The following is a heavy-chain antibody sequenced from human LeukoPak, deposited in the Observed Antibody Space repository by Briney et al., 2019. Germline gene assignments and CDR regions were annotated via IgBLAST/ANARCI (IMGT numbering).Heavy chain of an antibody. Sequence: PGGSLRLSCAASGFTFSSYSMKWVRQAPGKGLEWVSSISSSSSYIYYADSVKGRFTISRDNAKNSLYLQMNSLRAEDTAVYYCARDREFDYYDSSGYDLFDYWGQGTLVTVSS. D-gene: IGHD3-22*01. V-gene: IGHV3-21*01. CDR2: ISSSSSYI. CDR1: GFTFSSYS. CDR3: ARDREFDYYDSSGYDLFDY. J-gene: IGHJ4*02.